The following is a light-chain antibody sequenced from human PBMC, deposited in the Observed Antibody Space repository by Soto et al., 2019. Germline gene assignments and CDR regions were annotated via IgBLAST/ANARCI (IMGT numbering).Light chain of an antibody. J-gene: IGLJ1*01. V-gene: IGLV2-23*02. CDR2: EVS. Sequence: QSALTQPASVSGSPGQSITISCTGTSSDVGTYNLVSWYQQHPGKAHKLMIYEVSKRPSGVSNRFSGSKSGNTASLTISGLLAEDEADYYCCSYAGSSTYAFGTGTKVTVL. CDR1: SSDVGTYNL. CDR3: CSYAGSSTYA.